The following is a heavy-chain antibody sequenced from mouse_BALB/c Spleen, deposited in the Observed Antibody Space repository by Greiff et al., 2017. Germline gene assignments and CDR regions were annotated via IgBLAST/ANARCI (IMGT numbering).Heavy chain of an antibody. V-gene: IGHV1-18*01. J-gene: IGHJ4*01. CDR1: GYSFTGYT. Sequence: VQLQQSGPELVKPGASMKISCKASGYSFTGYTMNWVKQSHGKNLEWIGLINPYNGGTSYNQKFKGKATLTVDKSSSTAYMELLNLTSEDSAVYYCARFYYGSSYYAMDYWGQGTSVTVSS. CDR2: INPYNGGT. CDR3: ARFYYGSSYYAMDY. D-gene: IGHD1-1*01.